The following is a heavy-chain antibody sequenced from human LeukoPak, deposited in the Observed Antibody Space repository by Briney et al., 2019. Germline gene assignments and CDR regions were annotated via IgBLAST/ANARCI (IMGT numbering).Heavy chain of an antibody. CDR3: ARISGGDHYYYYYMDV. CDR1: GYSISSGYY. Sequence: SETLSLTCTVSGYSISSGYYWGWIRQPPGKGLEWIGSIYHSGSTYYNPSLKSRVTISVDTSKNQFSLKLSSVTAADTAVYYCARISGGDHYYYYYMDVWGKGTTVTVSS. D-gene: IGHD3-10*01. V-gene: IGHV4-38-2*02. J-gene: IGHJ6*03. CDR2: IYHSGST.